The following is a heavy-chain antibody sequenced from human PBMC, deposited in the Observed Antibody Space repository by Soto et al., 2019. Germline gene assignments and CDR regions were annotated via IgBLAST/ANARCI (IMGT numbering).Heavy chain of an antibody. CDR1: GGSISSGGYY. Sequence: SETLSLTCTVSGGSISSGGYYWSWIRQHPGKGLEWIGYIYYSGSTYYNPSLKSRVTISVDTSKNQFSLKLSSVTAADTAVYYCARRFWSGYCFDYWGQGTLVTVSS. CDR3: ARRFWSGYCFDY. D-gene: IGHD3-3*01. J-gene: IGHJ4*02. CDR2: IYYSGST. V-gene: IGHV4-31*03.